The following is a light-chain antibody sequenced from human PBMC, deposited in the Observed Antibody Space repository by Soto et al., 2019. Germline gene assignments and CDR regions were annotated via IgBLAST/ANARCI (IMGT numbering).Light chain of an antibody. CDR3: CSYAGSSTFV. CDR2: EGS. V-gene: IGLV2-23*03. Sequence: QAVVTQPASVSGSPGQSITISCTGTSSDVGSYNLVSWYQQHPGKAPKLMIYEGSKRPSGVSNRFSGSKSGNTASLTISGLQAEDEADYYCCSYAGSSTFVFGGGTKLTV. J-gene: IGLJ2*01. CDR1: SSDVGSYNL.